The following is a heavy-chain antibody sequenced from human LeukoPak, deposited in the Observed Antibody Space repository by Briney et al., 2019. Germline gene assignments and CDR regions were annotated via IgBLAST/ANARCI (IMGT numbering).Heavy chain of an antibody. J-gene: IGHJ4*02. V-gene: IGHV3-66*01. CDR2: IYSGGST. CDR3: ARVGKKGRGPWDY. CDR1: GFTVSSNY. Sequence: PGGSLRLSCAASGFTVSSNYMSWVRQAPGKGLEWVSVIYSGGSTYYADSVKGGFTISRDNSKNTLYLQMNSLRAEDTAVYYCARVGKKGRGPWDYWGQGTLVTVSS. D-gene: IGHD1-14*01.